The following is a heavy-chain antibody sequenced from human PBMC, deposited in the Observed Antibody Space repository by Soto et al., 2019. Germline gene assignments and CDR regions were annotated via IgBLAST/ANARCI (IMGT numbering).Heavy chain of an antibody. V-gene: IGHV3-74*01. CDR3: ARGPRGWYGFDS. J-gene: IGHJ5*01. CDR1: GFTFSSDW. CDR2: MNSDGSST. Sequence: EVQLVESGGGLVQPGGSLRLSCAASGFTFSSDWMHWVRQTPGKGLVWLSSMNSDGSSTSYADAVKGRFTISRDNAKNSRSLRMDSLRAEDRAVEYCARGPRGWYGFDSWGQGTLVTVSS. D-gene: IGHD6-19*01.